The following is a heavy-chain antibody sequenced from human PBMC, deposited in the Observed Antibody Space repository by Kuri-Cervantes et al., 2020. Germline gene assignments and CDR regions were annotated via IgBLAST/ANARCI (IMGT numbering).Heavy chain of an antibody. D-gene: IGHD3-3*01. CDR1: GFTFSDYG. CDR2: IWFDASQE. Sequence: GESLKISCAASGFTFSDYGMHWVRQAPGQGLEWVAVIWFDASQEYYADSVKGRFTISRDNSKNTLSLQMDSLRVEDTAVYYCVRDPATIFDVLNYHLDYWGQGTLVTVSS. CDR3: VRDPATIFDVLNYHLDY. V-gene: IGHV3-33*01. J-gene: IGHJ4*02.